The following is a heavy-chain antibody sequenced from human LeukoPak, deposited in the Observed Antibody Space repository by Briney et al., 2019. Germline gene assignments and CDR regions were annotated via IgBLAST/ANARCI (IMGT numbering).Heavy chain of an antibody. CDR2: ISTSGGLSSV. D-gene: IGHD3-16*01. CDR3: ARDGFGTGSN. Sequence: PGGSLRLSCAASGFIFSSFSVNWVRQAPGKGLEWVSSISTSGGLSSVYYADSVKGRFTISRDNAKNSLFLQMNTLRADDTAVYYCARDGFGTGSNWGQGTLVTVSS. J-gene: IGHJ4*02. CDR1: GFIFSSFS. V-gene: IGHV3-21*04.